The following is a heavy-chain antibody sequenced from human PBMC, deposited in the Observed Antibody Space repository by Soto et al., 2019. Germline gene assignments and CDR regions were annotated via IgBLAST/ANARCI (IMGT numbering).Heavy chain of an antibody. CDR3: ARDGPTYYDFWSGYYGMDF. V-gene: IGHV1-2*02. CDR2: INPNSGGT. D-gene: IGHD3-3*01. Sequence: GASVKVSCKASGYTFTGYYMHWVRQAPGQGLEWMGWINPNSGGTNYAQKFQGRVTMTRDTSISTAYMELSRLRSDDTAVYYCARDGPTYYDFWSGYYGMDFCGQGTTVTVS. CDR1: GYTFTGYY. J-gene: IGHJ6*02.